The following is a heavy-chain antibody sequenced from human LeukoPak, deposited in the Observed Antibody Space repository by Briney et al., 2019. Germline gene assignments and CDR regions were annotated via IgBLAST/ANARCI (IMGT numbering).Heavy chain of an antibody. CDR1: GFTFSSYS. CDR2: ISSSSSYI. D-gene: IGHD2-15*01. V-gene: IGHV3-21*01. CDR3: AREGRKSRGVDIVRKKETGYYYYMDV. Sequence: GGSLRLSCTASGFTFSSYSMNWVRQAPGKGLEWVSSISSSSSYIYYADSVKGRFTISRDNAKNSLYLQMNSLRAEGTAVYYCAREGRKSRGVDIVRKKETGYYYYMDVWGKGTTVTVSS. J-gene: IGHJ6*03.